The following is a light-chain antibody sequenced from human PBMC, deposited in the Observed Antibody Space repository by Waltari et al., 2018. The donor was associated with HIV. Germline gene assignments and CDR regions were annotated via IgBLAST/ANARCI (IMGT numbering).Light chain of an antibody. J-gene: IGLJ2*01. V-gene: IGLV2-14*03. CDR3: ASNRLDYTLI. Sequence: QSALTQPASVSGFLGQSINISCTGISTASRVYQYVSWYQQYPGKIPRLIIFDINNRPSGVSDHFSGSRSGNSASLTFSGLQSGDEAHYYCASNRLDYTLIFGGGTKLTVL. CDR1: STASRVYQY. CDR2: DIN.